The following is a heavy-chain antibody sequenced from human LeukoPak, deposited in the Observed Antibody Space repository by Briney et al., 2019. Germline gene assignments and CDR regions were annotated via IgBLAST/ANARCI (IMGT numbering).Heavy chain of an antibody. CDR3: ARESGRYQDFFEN. V-gene: IGHV1-2*02. J-gene: IGHJ4*02. Sequence: ASVKLSCTASGYTFTVYNMHWVRQAPAQGLQLMGWFITNGGGTNYAQKFQSRVTMTRNTSISTVYMGLSSLTSDDTAVYYCARESGRYQDFFENWGQGALVTVSS. D-gene: IGHD1-26*01. CDR2: FITNGGGT. CDR1: GYTFTVYN.